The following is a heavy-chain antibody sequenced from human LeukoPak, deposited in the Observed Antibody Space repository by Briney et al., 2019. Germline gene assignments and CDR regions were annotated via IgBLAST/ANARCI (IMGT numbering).Heavy chain of an antibody. CDR2: IYYSGST. CDR3: ARHKKSIVDTDMGP. V-gene: IGHV4-39*01. D-gene: IGHD5-18*01. J-gene: IGHJ5*02. Sequence: PSETLSLTCTVSGGSISSSNYYWGWIRQPPGKGREWIGNIYYSGSTYYNPSLKIQVTLSVSRAKNQFALKRSSVAAAETAVYYCARHKKSIVDTDMGPWGQGTLVTVSS. CDR1: GGSISSSNYY.